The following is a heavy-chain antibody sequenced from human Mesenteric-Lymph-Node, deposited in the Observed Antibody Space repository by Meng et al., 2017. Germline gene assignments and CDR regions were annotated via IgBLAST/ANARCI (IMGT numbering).Heavy chain of an antibody. Sequence: GESLKISCGASGFTFSDYGMHWVRQAPGKGLEWVALTWYDGNNKFYVDSVKGRFSISRDNSRSTLYLQMNSLRAEDTAVYYCARAPGWFGELVFTYFQHWGQGTLVTVSS. CDR1: GFTFSDYG. D-gene: IGHD3-10*01. V-gene: IGHV3-33*01. CDR2: TWYDGNNK. J-gene: IGHJ1*01. CDR3: ARAPGWFGELVFTYFQH.